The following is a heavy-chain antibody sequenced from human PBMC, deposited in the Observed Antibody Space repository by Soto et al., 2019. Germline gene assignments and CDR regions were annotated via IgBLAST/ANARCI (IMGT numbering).Heavy chain of an antibody. D-gene: IGHD5-12*01. CDR3: AKARWGYDYPPDY. CDR2: ISYDGSNK. Sequence: QVQLVESGGGVVQPGRSLRLSCAASGFTFSSYAMHWVRQGPGKGLEWVTLISYDGSNKYYADSVKGRFTISRDNSKNTLYLQMNSLRTEDTAMYYCAKARWGYDYPPDYWGQGTLVTVSS. J-gene: IGHJ4*02. V-gene: IGHV3-30*18. CDR1: GFTFSSYA.